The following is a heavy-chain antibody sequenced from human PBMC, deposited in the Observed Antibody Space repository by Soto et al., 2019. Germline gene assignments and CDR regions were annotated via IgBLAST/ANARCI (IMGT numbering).Heavy chain of an antibody. V-gene: IGHV3-30-3*01. D-gene: IGHD2-15*01. Sequence: QVQLVESGGGVVQPGRSLRLSCAASGFTFSIYVMHWVRQAPGKGLEWVAVISYDGNNKYYVDSVKGRFTISRDNSKNTLYLQMNGLRPEDTAVYYCARSGVGYCSGGSCYWSEYWGQGTLVTVSS. CDR2: ISYDGNNK. J-gene: IGHJ4*02. CDR1: GFTFSIYV. CDR3: ARSGVGYCSGGSCYWSEY.